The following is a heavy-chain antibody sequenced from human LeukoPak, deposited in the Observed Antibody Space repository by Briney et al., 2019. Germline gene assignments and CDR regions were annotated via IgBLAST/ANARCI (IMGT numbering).Heavy chain of an antibody. D-gene: IGHD4-17*01. CDR3: ARVPTVTFFDY. J-gene: IGHJ4*02. V-gene: IGHV4-39*01. CDR2: IYYSVST. CDR1: GGSISSSSFY. Sequence: SETLSLTCTVSGGSISSSSFYWGWIRQPPGKGLEWIGIIYYSVSTYYNPSLKSRVTISVDTSKNQFSLKLSSVTAADTAVYYRARVPTVTFFDYWGQGTLVTVSS.